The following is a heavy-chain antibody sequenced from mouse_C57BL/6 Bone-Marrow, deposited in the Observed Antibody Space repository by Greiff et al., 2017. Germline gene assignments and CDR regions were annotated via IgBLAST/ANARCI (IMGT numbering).Heavy chain of an antibody. D-gene: IGHD2-4*01. CDR2: INPYNGGT. CDR3: ARGDDYGDV. CDR1: GYTFTDYY. Sequence: EVQLQQSGPVLVKPGASVKMSCKASGYTFTDYYMNWVKQSHGKSLEWIGVINPYNGGTSYNQKFKGKATLTVDKSSSTAYMELISLTSEDSAVYYCARGDDYGDVWGTGTTVTVSS. V-gene: IGHV1-19*01. J-gene: IGHJ1*03.